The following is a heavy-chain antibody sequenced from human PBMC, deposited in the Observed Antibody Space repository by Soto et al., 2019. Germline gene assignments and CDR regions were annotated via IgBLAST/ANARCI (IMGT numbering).Heavy chain of an antibody. CDR3: ERGLVVVDNWFDP. J-gene: IGHJ5*02. V-gene: IGHV1-69*05. CDR2: IIPIFGTA. Sequence: QVQLVQSGAEVKKPGSSVKVSCKASGGTFSSYAISWVRQAPGQGLEWMGGIIPIFGTANYAQKFQGRVTXTXDXXTSTAYMELGSLRSEETAVYYCERGLVVVDNWFDPWGQGTLVTVSS. D-gene: IGHD2-15*01. CDR1: GGTFSSYA.